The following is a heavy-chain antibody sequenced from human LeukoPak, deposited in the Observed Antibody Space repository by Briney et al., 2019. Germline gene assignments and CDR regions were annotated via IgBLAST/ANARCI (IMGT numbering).Heavy chain of an antibody. V-gene: IGHV4-39*07. D-gene: IGHD6-19*01. CDR2: IYYSGST. CDR3: ARDSSGWYYFDY. Sequence: NPSETLSLTCTVSGGSISSSSYYWGWIRQPPGKGLEWIGSIYYSGSTYYNPSLKSRVTISVDTSKNQFSLKLSSVTAADTAVYYCARDSSGWYYFDYWGQGTLVTVSS. J-gene: IGHJ4*02. CDR1: GGSISSSSYY.